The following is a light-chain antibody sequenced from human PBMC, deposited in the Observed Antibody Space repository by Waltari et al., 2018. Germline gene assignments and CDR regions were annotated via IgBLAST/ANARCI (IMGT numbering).Light chain of an antibody. CDR2: YDS. Sequence: SFVLTQPPSVSVAPGKTDRITCGGTDIGSTSVNWYHQKPGQAPLLVIYYDSDRPSGIPERFSGSNSGNTATLTISRVEAGDEADYYCQVWDSYGDHLVVFGGGTNLSVV. CDR1: DIGSTS. J-gene: IGLJ2*01. V-gene: IGLV3-21*01. CDR3: QVWDSYGDHLVV.